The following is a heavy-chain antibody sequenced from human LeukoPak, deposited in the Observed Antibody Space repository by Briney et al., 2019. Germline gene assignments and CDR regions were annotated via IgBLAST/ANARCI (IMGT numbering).Heavy chain of an antibody. D-gene: IGHD3-22*01. J-gene: IGHJ4*02. V-gene: IGHV3-23*01. CDR2: ISGSAVST. Sequence: PGGSLRLSCAASGFTFSSYGMSWVRQAPGKGLEWVSAISGSAVSTYYADSVKGRFTISRDNSKNTLYLQMNSLRAEDTAVYYCARDSYYDSRSDYWGQGTLVTVSS. CDR1: GFTFSSYG. CDR3: ARDSYYDSRSDY.